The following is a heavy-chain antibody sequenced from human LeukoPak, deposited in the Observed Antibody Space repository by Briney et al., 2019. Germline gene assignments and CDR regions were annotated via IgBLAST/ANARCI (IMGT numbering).Heavy chain of an antibody. CDR1: GGSLSSGGYS. V-gene: IGHV4-30-2*01. D-gene: IGHD2-15*01. CDR2: IYHSGST. J-gene: IGHJ3*02. CDR3: ARDRGYCSGGSCYFNAFDI. Sequence: SETLSLTCAVSGGSLSSGGYSWSWIRQPPGRGLEWIGYIYHSGSTYYNPSLKCRVTISVDRSKNQFSLKLSSVTAADTAVYYCARDRGYCSGGSCYFNAFDIWGQGTMVTVSS.